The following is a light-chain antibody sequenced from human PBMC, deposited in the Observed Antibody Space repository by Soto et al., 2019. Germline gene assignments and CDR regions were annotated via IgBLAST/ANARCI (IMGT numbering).Light chain of an antibody. CDR3: CSYAGSSTFSYV. CDR1: SSDVGSYNL. J-gene: IGLJ1*01. CDR2: EGS. V-gene: IGLV2-23*03. Sequence: ALTQPASVSGSPGQSITISCTGTSSDVGSYNLVSWYQQHPGKAPKLMIYEGSKRPSGVSNRFSGSKSGNTASLTISGLQAEDEADYYCCSYAGSSTFSYVFGTGTKVTV.